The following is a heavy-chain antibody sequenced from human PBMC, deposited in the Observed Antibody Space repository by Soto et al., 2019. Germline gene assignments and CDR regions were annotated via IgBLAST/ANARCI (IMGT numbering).Heavy chain of an antibody. D-gene: IGHD3-16*02. Sequence: PGGSLRLSCSVFGFAFSNYAMHWVRQAPGKGLQYVSSISSNGGSTYYADSVQGRFTISRDNSRNTLYLQMSSLRLEDTAVYYCVKYRYVDYWGQGTLVTVSS. CDR3: VKYRYVDY. J-gene: IGHJ4*02. V-gene: IGHV3-64D*06. CDR2: ISSNGGST. CDR1: GFAFSNYA.